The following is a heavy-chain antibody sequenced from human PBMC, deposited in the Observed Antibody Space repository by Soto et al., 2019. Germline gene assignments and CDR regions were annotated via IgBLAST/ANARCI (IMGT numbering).Heavy chain of an antibody. D-gene: IGHD2-8*02. J-gene: IGHJ6*02. CDR2: INPIFGTA. CDR3: ARERLVVRDRYYYYGMDV. CDR1: GGTVSSYA. Sequence: QVQLVQSGAEVKKPGSSVKVSCKASGGTVSSYAISWVRQAPGQGLEWMGGINPIFGTANYAKKFQGRVTITADESTSTAYMELSSLRSEDTAVYYCARERLVVRDRYYYYGMDVWGQGTTVTVSS. V-gene: IGHV1-69*01.